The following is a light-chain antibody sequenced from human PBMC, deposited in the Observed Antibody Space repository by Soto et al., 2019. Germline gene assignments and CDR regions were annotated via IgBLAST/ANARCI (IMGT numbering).Light chain of an antibody. CDR2: GAS. CDR1: QSVSSDY. Sequence: EIVLTQSPVTLCLSPGERATLSCRASQSVSSDYLAWYQQKPGQAPRLLIYGASSRATGIPDRFSGSGSGTDFTLTISRLEPEDFAVYFCQHYAMSPPFTFGPGTKVDIK. CDR3: QHYAMSPPFT. V-gene: IGKV3-20*01. J-gene: IGKJ3*01.